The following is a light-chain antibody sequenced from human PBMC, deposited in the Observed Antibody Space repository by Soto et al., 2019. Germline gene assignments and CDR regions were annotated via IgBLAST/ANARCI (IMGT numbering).Light chain of an antibody. CDR3: QQANSFPIT. V-gene: IGKV1-12*01. CDR2: PST. Sequence: DIQMTQSPSSVSASVGDRVTITCRASQDISTWLAWYQQKAGKAPKLLIYPSTTLQIGVPSRFTGSGSGTDFSLNISSLQPEDFATYYCQQANSFPITFGQGTRLEI. CDR1: QDISTW. J-gene: IGKJ5*01.